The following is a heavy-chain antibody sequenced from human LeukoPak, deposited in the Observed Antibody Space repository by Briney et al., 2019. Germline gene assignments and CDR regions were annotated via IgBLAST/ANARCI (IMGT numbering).Heavy chain of an antibody. Sequence: SETLSLTCTVSGGSISSGSYYWSWIRQPAGKGLEWIGRIYTSGSTNYNPSLKSRVTISIDTSKNQFSLKLSSVTAADTAVFYCARGWRNNWYFDLWGRGNLVAVSS. CDR3: ARGWRNNWYFDL. V-gene: IGHV4-61*02. J-gene: IGHJ2*01. CDR1: GGSISSGSYY. D-gene: IGHD1-1*01. CDR2: IYTSGST.